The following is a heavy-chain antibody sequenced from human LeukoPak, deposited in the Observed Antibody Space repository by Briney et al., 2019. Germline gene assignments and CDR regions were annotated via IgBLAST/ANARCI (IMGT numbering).Heavy chain of an antibody. CDR1: GYTFTSYA. J-gene: IGHJ4*02. D-gene: IGHD6-19*01. CDR3: ARGQAVAGFFDY. Sequence: PRASVKVSCKASGYTFTSYAMHWVRQAPEQRLEWMGWINAGNGNTKYSQKFQGRVTITRDTSASTAYMELSSLRSEDTAVYYCARGQAVAGFFDYWGQGTLVTVSS. CDR2: INAGNGNT. V-gene: IGHV1-3*01.